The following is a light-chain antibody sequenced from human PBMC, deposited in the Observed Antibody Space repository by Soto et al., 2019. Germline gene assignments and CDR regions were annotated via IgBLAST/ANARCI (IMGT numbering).Light chain of an antibody. CDR1: QGISSY. CDR3: QQLNSYPLT. CDR2: AAS. Sequence: IQLTQSPSSLSASVGDRVTITCRASQGISSYVAWYQQKLGKAPKLLIYAASTLQRGVPSRFSGSGSGKDFTLTISSLQPEDFATYYCQQLNSYPLTFGGGTTVEVK. V-gene: IGKV1-9*01. J-gene: IGKJ4*01.